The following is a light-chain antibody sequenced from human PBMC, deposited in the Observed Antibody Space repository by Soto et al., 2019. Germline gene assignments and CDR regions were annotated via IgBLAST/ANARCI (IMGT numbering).Light chain of an antibody. J-gene: IGKJ4*01. CDR1: QGISSY. Sequence: DIQLTQSPSFLSASVGDRVTITCRASQGISSYLAWYQQKPGKAPKLLIYAASTLQSGVPSRFSGSGSGTEFTLTISSLQPEDLATYYCQQLNSYLTFGGGTKVEIK. CDR3: QQLNSYLT. V-gene: IGKV1-9*01. CDR2: AAS.